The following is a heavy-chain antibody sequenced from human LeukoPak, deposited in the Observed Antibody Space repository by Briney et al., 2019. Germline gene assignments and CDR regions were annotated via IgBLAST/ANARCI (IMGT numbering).Heavy chain of an antibody. CDR2: IIPIFGTA. J-gene: IGHJ6*03. V-gene: IGHV1-69*05. CDR3: ARGPIIDIVIVPAADDYYYMDV. CDR1: GGTFSSYA. Sequence: SVEVSCKASGGTFSSYAISWVRQAPGQGLEWMGGIIPIFGTANYAQKLQGRVTMTTDTSTSTAYMELRSLRSDDTAVYYCARGPIIDIVIVPAADDYYYMDVWGKGTTVTVSS. D-gene: IGHD2-2*01.